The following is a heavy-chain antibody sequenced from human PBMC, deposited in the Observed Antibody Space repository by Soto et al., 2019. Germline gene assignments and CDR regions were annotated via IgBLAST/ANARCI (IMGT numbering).Heavy chain of an antibody. Sequence: SETLCLTCTVSGGSISSGGYYWSWIRQHPGKGLEWIGYIYYSGSTYYNPSLKSRVTISVDTSKNQFSLKLSSVTAADTAVYYCARDQTRNWFDPWGQGTLVTVSS. CDR2: IYYSGST. CDR3: ARDQTRNWFDP. CDR1: GGSISSGGYY. J-gene: IGHJ5*02. V-gene: IGHV4-31*03.